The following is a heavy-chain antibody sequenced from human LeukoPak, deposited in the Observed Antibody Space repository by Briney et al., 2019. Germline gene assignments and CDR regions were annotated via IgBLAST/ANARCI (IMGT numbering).Heavy chain of an antibody. CDR1: GGSFSGYY. Sequence: SETLSLTCAVYGGSFSGYYWSWIRQPPGKGLEWIGEINHSGSTNYNPSLKSRVTISVDTSKNQFSLKLSSVTAADTAVNYGARCLYDYDSSGYYRNWFDPWGQGPLVTVSS. J-gene: IGHJ5*02. D-gene: IGHD3-22*01. V-gene: IGHV4-34*01. CDR3: ARCLYDYDSSGYYRNWFDP. CDR2: INHSGST.